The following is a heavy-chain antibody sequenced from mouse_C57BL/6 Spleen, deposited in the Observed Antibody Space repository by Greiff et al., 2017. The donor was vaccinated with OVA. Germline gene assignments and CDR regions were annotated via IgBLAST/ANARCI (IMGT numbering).Heavy chain of an antibody. CDR2: IDPSDSET. V-gene: IGHV1-52*01. J-gene: IGHJ2*01. CDR3: ARFEGYFDY. Sequence: VQLQQPGAELVKPGASVKLSCKASGYTFTSYWMHWVKQRPIQGLEWIGNIDPSDSETHYNQKFKDKATLTVDKSSSTAYMQLSSLTSEDSAVYYCARFEGYFDYWGQGTTLTVSS. CDR1: GYTFTSYW.